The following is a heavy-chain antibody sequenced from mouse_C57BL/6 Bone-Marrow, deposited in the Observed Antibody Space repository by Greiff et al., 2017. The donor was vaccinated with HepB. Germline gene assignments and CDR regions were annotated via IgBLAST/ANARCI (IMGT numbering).Heavy chain of an antibody. CDR1: GFSLTSYG. J-gene: IGHJ3*01. V-gene: IGHV2-5*01. CDR2: IWRGGST. CDR3: AKRDYGSRGFAY. Sequence: VQLQESGPGLVQPSQSLSITCTVSGFSLTSYGVHWVRQSPGKGLEWLGVIWRGGSTDYNAAFMSRLSITKDNSKSQVFFKMNRLQADDTAIYYCAKRDYGSRGFAYGGQGTLVTVSA. D-gene: IGHD1-1*01.